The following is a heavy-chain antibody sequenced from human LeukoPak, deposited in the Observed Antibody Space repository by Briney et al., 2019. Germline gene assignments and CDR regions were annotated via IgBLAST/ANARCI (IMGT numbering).Heavy chain of an antibody. CDR3: ARTHSDYEYYSDY. J-gene: IGHJ4*02. Sequence: PSETLSLTCSVSGGSISSGDYYWSWIRQPPGKGLEWIGYIYYSGSTYYSPSLKSRVTISVDTSKNQFSLKLSSVTAADTAVYYCARTHSDYEYYSDYWGQGTLVTVSS. CDR2: IYYSGST. V-gene: IGHV4-30-4*08. D-gene: IGHD5-12*01. CDR1: GGSISSGDYY.